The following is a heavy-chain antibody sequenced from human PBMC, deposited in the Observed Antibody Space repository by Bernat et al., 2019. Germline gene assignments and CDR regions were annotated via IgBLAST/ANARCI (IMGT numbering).Heavy chain of an antibody. CDR3: VKTEGWLVSRPPFDY. V-gene: IGHV3-30*18. CDR1: GFTFSSYG. CDR2: ISYDGRGK. D-gene: IGHD6-19*01. Sequence: QVQLVESGGGVVQPGTSLRLSCAASGFTFSSYGMHWVRQAPGKGLEWVALISYDGRGKYYVDSVKGRFTISRDNSKNTLYLQMNSLRDEDTAVYQCVKTEGWLVSRPPFDYWGQGTLVTVSS. J-gene: IGHJ4*02.